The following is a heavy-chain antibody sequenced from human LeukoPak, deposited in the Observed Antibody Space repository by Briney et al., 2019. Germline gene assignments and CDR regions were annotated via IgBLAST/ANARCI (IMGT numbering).Heavy chain of an antibody. CDR3: ATDPGEIVPAAKGPRGDYCYGMDV. D-gene: IGHD2-2*01. CDR2: INPSGGST. CDR1: GYTFTSYY. V-gene: IGHV1-46*01. Sequence: ASVKVSCKASGYTFTSYYMHWVRQAPGQGLEWMGIINPSGGSTSYAQKFQGRVTMTRDTSTSTVYMELSSLRSEDTAVYYCATDPGEIVPAAKGPRGDYCYGMDVWGQGTTVTVSS. J-gene: IGHJ6*02.